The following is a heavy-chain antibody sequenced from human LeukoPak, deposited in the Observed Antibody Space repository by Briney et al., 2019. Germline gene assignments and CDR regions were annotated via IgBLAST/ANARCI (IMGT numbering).Heavy chain of an antibody. J-gene: IGHJ4*02. Sequence: GRSLRLSCAASGFTFSSYAMHWVRQAPGKGLEWVAVISYDGSNKYYADSVKGRFTISRDNSKNTLYLQMNSLRAEDTAVYYCARDHRSYYYDSSGRTLDYWGQGTLVTVSS. D-gene: IGHD3-22*01. CDR1: GFTFSSYA. V-gene: IGHV3-30*04. CDR3: ARDHRSYYYDSSGRTLDY. CDR2: ISYDGSNK.